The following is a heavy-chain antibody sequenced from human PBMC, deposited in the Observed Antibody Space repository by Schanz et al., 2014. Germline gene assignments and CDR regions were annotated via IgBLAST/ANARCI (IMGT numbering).Heavy chain of an antibody. D-gene: IGHD2-8*02. J-gene: IGHJ4*02. CDR2: IGVDGTTT. CDR3: AKSLFPGGTQTFGN. Sequence: ERLVESGGGVVQPGRSLRLSCAASGFTFSSYAMSWVRQAPGKGLEWVSVIGVDGTTTYYADSAKGRFTISRDNSKSTLYVEMNSLRVEDTAVYYCAKSLFPGGTQTFGNWGRGTLVTVSS. CDR1: GFTFSSYA. V-gene: IGHV3-23*04.